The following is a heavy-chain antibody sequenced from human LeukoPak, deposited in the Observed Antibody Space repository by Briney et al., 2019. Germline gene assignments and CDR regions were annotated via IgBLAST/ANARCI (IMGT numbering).Heavy chain of an antibody. CDR3: ARGGFGELKGYFDY. Sequence: GASVKVSCKASGGTSSSYAISWVRQAPGQGLEWMGGIIPIFGTANYAQKFQGRVTITTDESTSTAYMELSSLRSEDTAVYYCARGGFGELKGYFDYWGQGTLVTVSS. CDR2: IIPIFGTA. CDR1: GGTSSSYA. J-gene: IGHJ4*02. V-gene: IGHV1-69*05. D-gene: IGHD3-10*01.